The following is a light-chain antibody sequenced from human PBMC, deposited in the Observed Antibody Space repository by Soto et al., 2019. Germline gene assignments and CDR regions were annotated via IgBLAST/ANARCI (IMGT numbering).Light chain of an antibody. V-gene: IGKV1-39*01. Sequence: DIQMTPSPSSLSASVGDRVTITCRASQSISSYLNWYQQKPGKAPKLLIYAASSLQSGVPSRFSGSGSGTDFTLTISSLQPEDFATYYCQHYNSYSEAFGQGTKVELK. CDR1: QSISSY. J-gene: IGKJ1*01. CDR3: QHYNSYSEA. CDR2: AAS.